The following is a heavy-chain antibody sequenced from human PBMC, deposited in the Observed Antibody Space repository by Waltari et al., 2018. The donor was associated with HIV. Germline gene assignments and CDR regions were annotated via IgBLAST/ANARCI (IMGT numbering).Heavy chain of an antibody. V-gene: IGHV3-7*01. D-gene: IGHD6-19*01. CDR2: IKEDGSER. CDR1: GFTFSWSW. CDR3: ARLQWATQNLDF. Sequence: EVQLVESGGGSVQPGGSLRLSCTVSGFTFSWSWMTWVRQAPGRGLEWVANIKEDGSERSYVESVKGRFIISRDNAKNSLFLQMYGLGAEDTGVYYCARLQWATQNLDFWGQGTLVTVSS. J-gene: IGHJ4*02.